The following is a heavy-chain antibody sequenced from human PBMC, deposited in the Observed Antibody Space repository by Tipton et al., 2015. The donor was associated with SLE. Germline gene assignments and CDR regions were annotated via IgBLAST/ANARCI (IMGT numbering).Heavy chain of an antibody. CDR3: ARLMIPLFDY. Sequence: SLRLSCATSGFTFSSYEMNWVRQAPGKGLEWVSYISSSGSTIYYADSVKGRFTISRDNAKNSLFLQMNSLRAEDTAIYYCARLMIPLFDYWGQGTLVTVSS. J-gene: IGHJ4*02. D-gene: IGHD3-16*01. CDR2: ISSSGSTI. V-gene: IGHV3-48*03. CDR1: GFTFSSYE.